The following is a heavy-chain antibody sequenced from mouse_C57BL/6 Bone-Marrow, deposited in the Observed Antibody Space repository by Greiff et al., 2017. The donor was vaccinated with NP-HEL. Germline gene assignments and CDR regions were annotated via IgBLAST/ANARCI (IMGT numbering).Heavy chain of an antibody. J-gene: IGHJ4*01. D-gene: IGHD1-1*01. CDR3: ARYRPEYGSPLPYAMDY. CDR1: GFTFTDYY. V-gene: IGHV7-3*01. Sequence: EVMLVESGGGLVQPGGSLSLSCAASGFTFTDYYMSWVRQPPGKALEWLGFIRNKANGYTKEHSASVKGRFTLSRDNSPGILYLRMKALRAEDSATYYCARYRPEYGSPLPYAMDYWGQGTSVTVSS. CDR2: IRNKANGYTK.